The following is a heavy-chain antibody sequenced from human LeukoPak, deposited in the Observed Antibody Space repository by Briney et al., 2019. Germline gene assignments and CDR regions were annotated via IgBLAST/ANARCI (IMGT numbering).Heavy chain of an antibody. CDR3: VKDQGEYSSSWYYFDN. CDR2: ITSNGDST. Sequence: PGGSLRLSCSTSGFIVSSYPMHWVRQPPGKGLEYVSGITSNGDSTNYADSVKGRFTISRDNSKNTLSLHMSSLRAEDTAVYYCVKDQGEYSSSWYYFDNWGQGTLFTVSS. J-gene: IGHJ4*02. CDR1: GFIVSSYP. V-gene: IGHV3-64D*06. D-gene: IGHD6-13*01.